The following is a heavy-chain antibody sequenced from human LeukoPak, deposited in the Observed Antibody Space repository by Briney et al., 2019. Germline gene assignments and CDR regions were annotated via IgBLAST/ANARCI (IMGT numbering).Heavy chain of an antibody. CDR3: AKDWKYSTEY. V-gene: IGHV3-30*02. CDR1: GFTFSRSN. D-gene: IGHD1-7*01. CDR2: ILYDVSSD. J-gene: IGHJ4*02. Sequence: PGGSLRLSCSVSGFTFSRSNMHWVRQTPGKGLEWVAFILYDVSSDSYADSVKGRFTVSRDNTRNTLYLVLNSLKAEDTAIYYCAKDWKYSTEYWGQGTLVTVSS.